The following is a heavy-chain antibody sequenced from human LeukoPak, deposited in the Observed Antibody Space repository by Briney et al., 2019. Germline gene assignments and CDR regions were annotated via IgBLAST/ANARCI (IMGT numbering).Heavy chain of an antibody. V-gene: IGHV1-2*02. Sequence: ASVKVSCKASGYTFTGYYMHWVRQAPGQGLEWMGWINPNSGGTNYAQKFQGRVTMTRDTSISTAYMELSRLRSDDTAVYYCARAALRDGYNRLDYWGQGTLVIVSS. CDR1: GYTFTGYY. CDR3: ARAALRDGYNRLDY. J-gene: IGHJ4*02. D-gene: IGHD5-24*01. CDR2: INPNSGGT.